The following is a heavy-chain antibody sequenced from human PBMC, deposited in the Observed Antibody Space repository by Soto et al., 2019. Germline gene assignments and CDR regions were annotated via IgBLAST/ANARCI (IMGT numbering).Heavy chain of an antibody. Sequence: VKGACKASRRTFNNYVINWVRQAPGQGLEWMGGIIPIFGTANYAQKFQGRVTITADKSTNTAYMELNSLRSEDTAVYYCAGRCDSTSCLAHFDYCGQRTLVTVSS. CDR3: AGRCDSTSCLAHFDY. CDR1: RRTFNNYV. V-gene: IGHV1-69*06. J-gene: IGHJ4*02. D-gene: IGHD2-2*01. CDR2: IIPIFGTA.